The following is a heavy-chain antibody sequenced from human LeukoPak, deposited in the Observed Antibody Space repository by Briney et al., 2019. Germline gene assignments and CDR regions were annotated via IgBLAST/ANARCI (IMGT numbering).Heavy chain of an antibody. J-gene: IGHJ1*01. Sequence: SETLSLTCTVSGGSISSSSYYWGWIRQPPGKGLEWIGSIYYSGSTYYNPSLKSRVTISVDTSKNQFSLKLSSVTAADTAVYYCARGLGYCSSTSCYTTEHWGQGTLVTVSS. CDR1: GGSISSSSYY. CDR3: ARGLGYCSSTSCYTTEH. D-gene: IGHD2-2*02. CDR2: IYYSGST. V-gene: IGHV4-39*07.